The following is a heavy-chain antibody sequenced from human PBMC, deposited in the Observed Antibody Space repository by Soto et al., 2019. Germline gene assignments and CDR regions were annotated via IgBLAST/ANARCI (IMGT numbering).Heavy chain of an antibody. V-gene: IGHV4-4*07. J-gene: IGHJ5*02. CDR2: IYTSGST. Sequence: PSETLSLTCTVSGGSISSYYWSWIRQPAGKGLEWIGRIYTSGSTNYNPSLKSRVTISVDTSKNQFSLKLSSVTAADTAVYYCARVGGYCSGGSCYDGWFDPWGQGTLVTVSS. D-gene: IGHD2-15*01. CDR1: GGSISSYY. CDR3: ARVGGYCSGGSCYDGWFDP.